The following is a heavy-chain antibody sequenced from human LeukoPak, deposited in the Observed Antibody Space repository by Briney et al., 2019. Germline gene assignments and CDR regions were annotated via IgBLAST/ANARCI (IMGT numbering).Heavy chain of an antibody. Sequence: GGPLRLSCAASGFTFRDYYMSWIRQAPGKGLEWVSHISSSAITIYYADSVKGRFTISRDNTKNSLSLQMNSLRAEDTAVYYCARFGYRFGPDHWGQGTLVTVSS. CDR2: ISSSAITI. J-gene: IGHJ4*02. CDR1: GFTFRDYY. CDR3: ARFGYRFGPDH. V-gene: IGHV3-11*01. D-gene: IGHD3/OR15-3a*01.